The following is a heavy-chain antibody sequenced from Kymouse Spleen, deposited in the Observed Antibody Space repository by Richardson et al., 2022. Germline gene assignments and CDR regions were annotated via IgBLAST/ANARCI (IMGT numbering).Heavy chain of an antibody. V-gene: IGHV3-21*03. J-gene: IGHJ4*02. CDR2: ISSSSSYI. D-gene: IGHD3-9*01. CDR1: GFTFSSYS. CDR3: ARERSYDILTGPDY. Sequence: EVQLVESGGGLVKPGGSLRLSCAASGFTFSSYSMNWVRQAPGKGLEWVSSISSSSSYIYYADSVKGRFTISRDNAKNSLYLQMNSLRAEDTAVYYCARERSYDILTGPDYWGQGTLVTVSS.